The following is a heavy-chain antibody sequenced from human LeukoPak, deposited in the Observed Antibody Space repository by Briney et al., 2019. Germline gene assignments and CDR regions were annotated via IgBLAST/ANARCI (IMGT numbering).Heavy chain of an antibody. D-gene: IGHD2-15*01. Sequence: ASVKVSCKASGYTFTSYGISWVRQAPGQGLGWMGWISAYNGNTNYAQKLQGRVTMTTDTSTSTAYMELRSLRSDDTAVYYCAREAPRIVVVVAATQYYGMDVWGQGTTVTVSS. J-gene: IGHJ6*02. V-gene: IGHV1-18*01. CDR2: ISAYNGNT. CDR1: GYTFTSYG. CDR3: AREAPRIVVVVAATQYYGMDV.